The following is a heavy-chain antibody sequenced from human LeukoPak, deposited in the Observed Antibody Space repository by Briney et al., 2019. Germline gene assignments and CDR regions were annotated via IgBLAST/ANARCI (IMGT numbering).Heavy chain of an antibody. CDR3: TSYCSGGSCRSD. CDR1: GFTFGDYA. Sequence: GGSLRLSCTASGFTFGDYAMSWVRQAPGKGLEWVGFIRSKAYGGTTEYAASVKGRFTISRDDSKSIVYLQMNSLKTEDTAVYYCTSYCSGGSCRSDWGQGTLVTVSS. V-gene: IGHV3-49*04. D-gene: IGHD2-15*01. J-gene: IGHJ4*02. CDR2: IRSKAYGGTT.